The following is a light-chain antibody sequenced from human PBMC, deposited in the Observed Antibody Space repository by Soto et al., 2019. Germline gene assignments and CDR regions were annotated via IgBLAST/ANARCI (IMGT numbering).Light chain of an antibody. CDR1: QSVSSW. Sequence: DIQMTQSPSTLSASVGDRVTITCRASQSVSSWLAWYQQKPGKAPKILIYYASRLDSGVPSRFSGSGSGTEFTLTISSLQPDDFATYYCQQYESYWTFGQGTKVEVK. CDR2: YAS. CDR3: QQYESYWT. J-gene: IGKJ1*01. V-gene: IGKV1-5*01.